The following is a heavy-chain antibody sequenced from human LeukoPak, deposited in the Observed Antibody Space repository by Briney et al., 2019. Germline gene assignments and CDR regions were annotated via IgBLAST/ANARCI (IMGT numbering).Heavy chain of an antibody. CDR3: ARDRHATGSHDY. Sequence: GGSLRLSFAASEFTFSSYWMSWVRQAPGKGLEWVANIKQDGSEKSYVDSVKGRFMISRDNPKNSLHLQMNSLRAEDTAVYYCARDRHATGSHDYWGQGPLVTVSS. D-gene: IGHD3-10*01. V-gene: IGHV3-7*04. J-gene: IGHJ4*02. CDR2: IKQDGSEK. CDR1: EFTFSSYW.